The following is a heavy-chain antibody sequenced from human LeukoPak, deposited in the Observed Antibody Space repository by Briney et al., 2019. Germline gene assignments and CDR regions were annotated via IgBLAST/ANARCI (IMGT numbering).Heavy chain of an antibody. CDR2: ISAYNGNT. D-gene: IGHD2-2*01. Sequence: GASVKVSCEASGYTFTSYGISWVRQAPGQGLEWMGWISAYNGNTNYAQKLQGRVTMTTDTSTSTAYMELRSLRSDDTAVYYCARDSWGYCSSTSCHTYYYYMDVWGKGTTVTVSS. V-gene: IGHV1-18*01. J-gene: IGHJ6*03. CDR3: ARDSWGYCSSTSCHTYYYYMDV. CDR1: GYTFTSYG.